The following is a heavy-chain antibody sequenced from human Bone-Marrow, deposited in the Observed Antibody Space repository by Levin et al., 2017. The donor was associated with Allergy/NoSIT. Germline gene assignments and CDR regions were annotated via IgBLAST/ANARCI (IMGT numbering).Heavy chain of an antibody. CDR2: IFHSGST. Sequence: SQTLSLTCALSGGSISSDDYSWTWIRQPPGKGLEWIGSIFHSGSTYYSPSLKSRLTISVDRSKNHLSLRLISVTAADTAVYYCARTIGRAGCYFCRTPRPDQIYYVDVWGNGTTVTVSS. CDR1: GGSISSDDYS. V-gene: IGHV4-30-2*01. J-gene: IGHJ6*03. D-gene: IGHD2-21*01. CDR3: ARTIGRAGCYFCRTPRPDQIYYVDV.